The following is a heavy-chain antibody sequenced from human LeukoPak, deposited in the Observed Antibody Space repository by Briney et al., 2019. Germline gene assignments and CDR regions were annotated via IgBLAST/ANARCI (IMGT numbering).Heavy chain of an antibody. CDR1: GFTFRNYA. J-gene: IGHJ4*02. D-gene: IGHD5-24*01. CDR3: AKDQTGDGYNSI. V-gene: IGHV3-23*01. CDR2: VHDRN. Sequence: GGSLRLSCAASGFTFRNYAMSWVRQAPGKGPEWVSTVHDRNYYADSVKGRFTISRDDSRSTLYLQMDNLRVEDTAVYYCAKDQTGDGYNSIWGQGTLVTVSS.